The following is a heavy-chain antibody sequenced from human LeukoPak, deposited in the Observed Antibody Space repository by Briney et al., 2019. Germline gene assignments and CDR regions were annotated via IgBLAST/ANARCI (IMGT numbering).Heavy chain of an antibody. V-gene: IGHV3-48*03. CDR1: GFTFSSYE. D-gene: IGHD7-27*01. CDR2: ISSSGSTK. CDR3: ARDGDLAPDVPFDY. J-gene: IGHJ4*02. Sequence: GGSLRLSCAASGFTFSSYEMNWVRQAPGKGLEWVSYISSSGSTKYYVDSVKDRFTISRDNAKNSLYLQMNSLRAEDTAVYYCARDGDLAPDVPFDYWGQGTLVTVSS.